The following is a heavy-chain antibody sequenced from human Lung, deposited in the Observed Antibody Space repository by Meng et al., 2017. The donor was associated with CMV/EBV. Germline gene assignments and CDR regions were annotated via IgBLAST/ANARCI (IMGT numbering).Heavy chain of an antibody. CDR1: GGSISSGGYY. CDR2: IHSSGST. V-gene: IGHV4-31*03. CDR3: ARASYGSGSPLGESWFDP. J-gene: IGHJ5*02. D-gene: IGHD3-10*01. Sequence: QVQLRGSGQGLVKPSQPLSLTCTVSGGSISSGGYYWSWIRQHPGKGLEWIGYIHSSGSTYYNPSLRSRLTISVDTSKNQFSLKLSSVTAADTAVYYCARASYGSGSPLGESWFDPWGQGTLVTVSS.